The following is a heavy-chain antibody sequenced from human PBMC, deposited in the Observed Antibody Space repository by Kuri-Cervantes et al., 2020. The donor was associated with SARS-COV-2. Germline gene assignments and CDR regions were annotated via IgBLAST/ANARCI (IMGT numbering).Heavy chain of an antibody. Sequence: LSLTCAVYGGSFSGFYWSWVRQAPGKGLEWVALIWYDGSVEYYGDSVKGRFTISRDQAKNTLHLQMNNLRVEDAGVYYCAKDAGDGYNSTFDSWGQGTRVTVSS. CDR3: AKDAGDGYNSTFDS. CDR1: GGSFSGFY. J-gene: IGHJ4*02. D-gene: IGHD5-24*01. CDR2: IWYDGSVE. V-gene: IGHV3-30*02.